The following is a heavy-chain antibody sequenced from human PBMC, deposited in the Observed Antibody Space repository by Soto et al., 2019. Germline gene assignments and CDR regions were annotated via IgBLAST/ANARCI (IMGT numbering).Heavy chain of an antibody. V-gene: IGHV1-69*13. Sequence: GASVNVSCKASGGTFSSYAISWVRQAPGQGLEWMGGIIPIFGTANYAQKFQGRVTITADESTSTAYMELSSLRSEDTAVYYCARGPFLVWLLAPQSKWGPGAVVTVTA. CDR2: IIPIFGTA. D-gene: IGHD3-3*01. CDR1: GGTFSSYA. J-gene: IGHJ4*02. CDR3: ARGPFLVWLLAPQSK.